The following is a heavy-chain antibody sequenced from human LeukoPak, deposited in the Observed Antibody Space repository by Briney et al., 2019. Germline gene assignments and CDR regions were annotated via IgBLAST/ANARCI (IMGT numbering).Heavy chain of an antibody. V-gene: IGHV4-39*01. CDR3: ARHLYSGYDFGY. D-gene: IGHD5-12*01. CDR2: MYYSGDS. CDR1: GGSISSSSYY. Sequence: LETLSVTCTVSGGSISSSSYYWGWIRQPPGKGLEWIGSMYYSGDSYYNPSLKSRVTISVDTSKNQFSLNLSSVTAADTAVYYCARHLYSGYDFGYWGQGTLVTVSS. J-gene: IGHJ4*02.